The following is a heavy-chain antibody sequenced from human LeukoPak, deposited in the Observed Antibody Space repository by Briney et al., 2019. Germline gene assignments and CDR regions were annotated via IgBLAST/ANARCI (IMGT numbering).Heavy chain of an antibody. CDR3: ARDRAAAGNFDY. D-gene: IGHD6-13*01. Sequence: SGTLSLTCAASGGSISSSDWWSWVRQPPGKGLEWIGEIYHSGSTNYNPSLKSRVTISVDKSKNQFSLKLSSVTAADTAVYYCARDRAAAGNFDYWGQGTLVTVSS. CDR1: GGSISSSDW. V-gene: IGHV4-4*02. J-gene: IGHJ4*02. CDR2: IYHSGST.